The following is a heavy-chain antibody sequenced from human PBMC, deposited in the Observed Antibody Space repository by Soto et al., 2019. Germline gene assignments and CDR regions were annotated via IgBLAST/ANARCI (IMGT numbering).Heavy chain of an antibody. CDR1: GFSLTTSGVG. D-gene: IGHD6-25*01. Sequence: QITLKESGPPLVKPTQTLTLTCTFSGFSLTTSGVGVGWIRQPPGKALEWLALIYWDDGKRYSPSLKSRLTTTNDATNNNLVLTTTTINPLVAAAYYCAPAARPHYYYGMDVWGQGTTVTVSS. CDR3: APAARPHYYYGMDV. J-gene: IGHJ6*02. CDR2: IYWDDGK. V-gene: IGHV2-5*02.